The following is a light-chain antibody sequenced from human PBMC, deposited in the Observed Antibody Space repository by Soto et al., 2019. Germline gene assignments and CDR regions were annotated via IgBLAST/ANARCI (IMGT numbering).Light chain of an antibody. CDR1: SSNIGAGYD. CDR2: GNS. Sequence: QAVVTQPPSVSGAPGQRVTISCTGSSSNIGAGYDVHWYQQLPGTAPKLLINGNSNRPSGVPDRFSGSKSGTSASLAITGLQAEDEADYYCQSYDRSLSAVFGGGTKLPVL. J-gene: IGLJ2*01. CDR3: QSYDRSLSAV. V-gene: IGLV1-40*01.